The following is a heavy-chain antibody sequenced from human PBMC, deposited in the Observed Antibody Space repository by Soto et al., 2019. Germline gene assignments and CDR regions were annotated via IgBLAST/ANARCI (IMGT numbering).Heavy chain of an antibody. V-gene: IGHV4-59*01. CDR3: AREKTDIVVVPAATNNSYYYYYYMDV. CDR2: IYYSGST. D-gene: IGHD2-2*01. J-gene: IGHJ6*03. CDR1: GGSISSYY. Sequence: SETLSLTCTVSGGSISSYYWSWIRQPPGKGLEWIGYIYYSGSTNYNPSLKSRVTISVDTSKNQFSLKLSSVTAADTAVYYCAREKTDIVVVPAATNNSYYYYYYMDVWGKGTTVTVSS.